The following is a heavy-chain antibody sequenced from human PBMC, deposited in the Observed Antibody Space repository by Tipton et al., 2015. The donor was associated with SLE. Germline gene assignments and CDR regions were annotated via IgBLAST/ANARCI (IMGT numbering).Heavy chain of an antibody. J-gene: IGHJ6*03. V-gene: IGHV4-34*01. Sequence: TLSLTCTVSGGSISSYYWNWIRQPPGKGLEWIGEINHSGSTNYNLSLKSRVTISVDTSKNQFSLKLSSVTAADTALYYCARGRLLAYYYYYMDVWGKGTTVTVSS. CDR1: GGSISSYY. CDR2: INHSGST. CDR3: ARGRLLAYYYYYMDV. D-gene: IGHD3-22*01.